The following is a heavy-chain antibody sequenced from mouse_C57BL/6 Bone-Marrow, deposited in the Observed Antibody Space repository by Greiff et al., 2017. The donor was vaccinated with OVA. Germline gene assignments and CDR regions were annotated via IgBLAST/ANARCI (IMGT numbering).Heavy chain of an antibody. V-gene: IGHV5-9-1*02. CDR3: TRAKPYYFDY. CDR2: ISSGGDYI. Sequence: VQLKESGAGLVKPGGSLKLSCAASGFTFSSYAMSWVRQTPEKRLEWVAYISSGGDYIYYADTVKGRFTISRDNARNTLYLQMSSLKSEDTAMYYCTRAKPYYFDYWGQGTTLTVSS. J-gene: IGHJ2*01. CDR1: GFTFSSYA.